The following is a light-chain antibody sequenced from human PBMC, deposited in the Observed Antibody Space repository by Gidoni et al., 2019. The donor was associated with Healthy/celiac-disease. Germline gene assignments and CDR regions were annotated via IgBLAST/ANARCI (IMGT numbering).Light chain of an antibody. Sequence: IQMTQSPSSLSASVGDRVTITCRASQSISSYLNWYQQKPGKAPKLLIYAASSLQSGVPSRFSGSGSGTDFTLTISSLQPEDFATYYCQQSYSTSQTFGQGTKLEIK. CDR2: AAS. J-gene: IGKJ2*01. V-gene: IGKV1-39*01. CDR3: QQSYSTSQT. CDR1: QSISSY.